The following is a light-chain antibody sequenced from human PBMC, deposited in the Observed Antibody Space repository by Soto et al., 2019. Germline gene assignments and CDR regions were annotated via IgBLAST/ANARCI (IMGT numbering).Light chain of an antibody. J-gene: IGKJ1*01. CDR1: QSVSSSY. Sequence: EIVLTQSPGTLSLSPGERATLSCRASQSVSSSYLAWYQQKPGQAPRLLIYGASSRATGIPDRFSGSGSGTDFTLTISRLEPEDFAVYDCHQYGSSPPTFGQGTKVEIK. CDR2: GAS. V-gene: IGKV3-20*01. CDR3: HQYGSSPPT.